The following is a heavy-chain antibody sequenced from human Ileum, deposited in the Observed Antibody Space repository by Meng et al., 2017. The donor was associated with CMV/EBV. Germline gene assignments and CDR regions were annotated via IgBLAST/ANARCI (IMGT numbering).Heavy chain of an antibody. CDR1: GFTVSDHY. CDR2: ISSRSGSMI. CDR3: ARDLSNSWPENWFDL. Sequence: SGFTVSDHYMSWIRQAPGQGLEWLSYISSRSGSMIFYSDSVRGRFTISRDNAKNSLYLEMNSLRTEDSAVYYCARDLSNSWPENWFDLWGQGTLVTVSS. J-gene: IGHJ5*02. D-gene: IGHD6-13*01. V-gene: IGHV3-11*04.